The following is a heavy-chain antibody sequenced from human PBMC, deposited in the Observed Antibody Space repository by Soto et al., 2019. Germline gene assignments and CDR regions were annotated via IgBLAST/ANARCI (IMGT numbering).Heavy chain of an antibody. CDR3: ARDPDAFDS. CDR1: GFTFSSYS. Sequence: EVQLVESGGGLVKPGGSLRLSCAASGFTFSSYSMNWVRQAPGKVLAWVSSISSSSSYIYYADSVPGRFTTSRDNAKNSLYLQMNSLRAEDTAVYYFARDPDAFDSWGQGTMVTVS. V-gene: IGHV3-21*01. CDR2: ISSSSSYI. J-gene: IGHJ3*02.